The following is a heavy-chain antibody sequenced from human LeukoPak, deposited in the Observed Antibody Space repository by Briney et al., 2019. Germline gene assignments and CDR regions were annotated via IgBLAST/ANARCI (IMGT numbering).Heavy chain of an antibody. CDR2: TSHDGSDK. V-gene: IGHV3-30*18. Sequence: PGGSLRPSCAASGFTFSSYGMHWVRQAPGKGLEWVAMTSHDGSDKYYADSVKGRFTISRDNSKNTLYLQMNSLRPEDTAVYHCAKDLYGSGWYNYFDPWGQGALVTVSS. CDR3: AKDLYGSGWYNYFDP. D-gene: IGHD6-19*01. CDR1: GFTFSSYG. J-gene: IGHJ5*02.